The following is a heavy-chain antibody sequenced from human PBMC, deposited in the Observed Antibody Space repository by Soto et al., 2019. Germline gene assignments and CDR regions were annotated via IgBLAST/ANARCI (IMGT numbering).Heavy chain of an antibody. V-gene: IGHV3-53*04. CDR1: EFSVSDNY. Sequence: EVQLVESGGGLVLPGGSLRLACAASEFSVSDNYMNWVRQAPGKGLEWVAVIFSGGSTNYADSVKGRCTISRLKSENTLYLQMSSLRPEDTAVYFCKSRDYWGRGTLVTVSS. J-gene: IGHJ4*02. CDR2: IFSGGST. CDR3: KSRDY.